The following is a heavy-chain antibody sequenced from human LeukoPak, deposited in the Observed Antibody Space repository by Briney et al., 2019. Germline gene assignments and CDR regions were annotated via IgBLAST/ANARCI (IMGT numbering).Heavy chain of an antibody. Sequence: SETLSLTCAFYGGSFSGYYWSWIRQPPGKGLEWIGEINHSGSTNYNPSLKSRVTISVDTSKNQFSLKLSSVTAADTAVYYCASKSYYYGSGIYYWGQGTLVTVSS. V-gene: IGHV4-34*01. CDR2: INHSGST. D-gene: IGHD3-10*01. CDR1: GGSFSGYY. J-gene: IGHJ4*02. CDR3: ASKSYYYGSGIYY.